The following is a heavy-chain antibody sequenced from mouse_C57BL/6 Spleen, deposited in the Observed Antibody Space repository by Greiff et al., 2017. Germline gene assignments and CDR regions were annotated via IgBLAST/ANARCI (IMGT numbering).Heavy chain of an antibody. D-gene: IGHD1-1*01. CDR2: ISSGSSTI. CDR3: ARTPYYGSSYGYFDV. CDR1: GFPFSDYG. V-gene: IGHV5-17*01. Sequence: EVKLVESGGGLVKPGGSLKLSCAASGFPFSDYGMHWVRQAPEKVLEWVSYISSGSSTIYYADTVKGRFTIAREHGKNTLFLQMTSLRSEDTAMYYCARTPYYGSSYGYFDVWGTETTVTVSS. J-gene: IGHJ1*03.